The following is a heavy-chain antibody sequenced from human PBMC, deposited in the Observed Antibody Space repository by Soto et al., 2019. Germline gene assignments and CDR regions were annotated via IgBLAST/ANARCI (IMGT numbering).Heavy chain of an antibody. CDR1: GFTFSSYG. V-gene: IGHV3-33*01. CDR3: ARCDILTQPEMDV. Sequence: PGGSLRLSCAASGFTFSSYGMHWVRQAPGKGLEWVAVIWYDGSNKYYADSVKGRFTISRDNSKNTLYLQMNSLRAEDTAVYYCARCDILTQPEMDVWGQGTTVTVSS. D-gene: IGHD3-9*01. CDR2: IWYDGSNK. J-gene: IGHJ6*02.